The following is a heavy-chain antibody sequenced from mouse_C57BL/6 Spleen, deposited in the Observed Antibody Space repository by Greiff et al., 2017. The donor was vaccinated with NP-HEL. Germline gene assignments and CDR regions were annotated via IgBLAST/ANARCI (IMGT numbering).Heavy chain of an antibody. V-gene: IGHV1-81*01. D-gene: IGHD2-3*01. CDR2: IYPRSGNT. J-gene: IGHJ4*01. CDR3: AREGDDGYYDAMDY. CDR1: GYTFTSYG. Sequence: QVHVKQSGAELARPGASVKLSCKASGYTFTSYGISWVKQRTGQGLEWIGEIYPRSGNTYYNEKFKGKATLTADKSSSTAYMELRSLTSEDSAVYFCAREGDDGYYDAMDYWGQGTSVTVSS.